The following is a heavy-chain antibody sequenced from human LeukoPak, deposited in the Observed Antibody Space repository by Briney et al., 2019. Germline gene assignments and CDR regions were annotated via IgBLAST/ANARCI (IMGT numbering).Heavy chain of an antibody. CDR2: IIPILGIA. CDR3: ARGPYLLRYFDY. Sequence: SVKVSCKASGGTFSSYTISWVRQAPRQGLEWMGRIIPILGIANYAQKFQGRVTITADKSTSTAYMELSSLRSEDTAVYYCARGPYLLRYFDYWGQGTLVTVSS. D-gene: IGHD2-21*01. V-gene: IGHV1-69*02. CDR1: GGTFSSYT. J-gene: IGHJ4*02.